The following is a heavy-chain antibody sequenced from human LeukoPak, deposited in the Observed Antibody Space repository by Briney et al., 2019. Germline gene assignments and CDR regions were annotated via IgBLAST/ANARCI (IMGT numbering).Heavy chain of an antibody. V-gene: IGHV3-7*02. CDR2: IKQDGSEK. CDR1: GFTFSSYW. CDR3: TRGPRGYSYGVFDY. D-gene: IGHD5-18*01. J-gene: IGHJ4*02. Sequence: GGSLRLSCAASGFTFSSYWMSWVRQAPGKGLEWVANIKQDGSEKYYVDSVKGRFTISRDNAKNSLYLQMNSLRAEDTAVYYCTRGPRGYSYGVFDYWGQGTLVTVSS.